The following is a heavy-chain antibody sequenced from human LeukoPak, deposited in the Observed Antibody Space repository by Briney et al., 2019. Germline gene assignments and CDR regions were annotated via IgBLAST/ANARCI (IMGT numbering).Heavy chain of an antibody. D-gene: IGHD6-6*01. CDR1: GFTFSSYG. J-gene: IGHJ4*02. Sequence: PGGSLRLSCAASGFTFSSYGMHWVRQAPGKGLEWVAFIRYDGSNKYYADSVKGRFTISRDNSKNTLYLQMNSLRAEDTAVYYCAKVRYSSSLSDYWGQGTLVTVSS. CDR3: AKVRYSSSLSDY. CDR2: IRYDGSNK. V-gene: IGHV3-30*02.